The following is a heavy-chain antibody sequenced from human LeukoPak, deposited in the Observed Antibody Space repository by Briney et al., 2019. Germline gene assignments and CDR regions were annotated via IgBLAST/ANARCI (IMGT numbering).Heavy chain of an antibody. Sequence: SQTLSLTCTVSNFSINSDFYWAWIRQPPGRGLEWIGTIFHGGSTFYKRSLKSRVTMSVDKSKNQFSLKLTSVTAADTAVYYCARKGYCSGGSCYYHFDYWGQGTLVAVSS. CDR1: NFSINSDFY. D-gene: IGHD2-15*01. J-gene: IGHJ4*02. CDR2: IFHGGST. CDR3: ARKGYCSGGSCYYHFDY. V-gene: IGHV4-38-2*02.